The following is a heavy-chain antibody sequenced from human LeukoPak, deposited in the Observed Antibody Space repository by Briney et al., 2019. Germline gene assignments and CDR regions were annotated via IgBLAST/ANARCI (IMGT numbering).Heavy chain of an antibody. CDR2: IIPIFGTA. J-gene: IGHJ4*02. Sequence: SVKVSCKLSGYSLTEISMHWVRQAPGQGLEWMGGIIPIFGTANYAQKFQGRVTITADESTSTAYMELSSLRSEDTAVYYCATLYDSSGYYYFDYWGQGTLVTVSS. CDR3: ATLYDSSGYYYFDY. V-gene: IGHV1-69*13. D-gene: IGHD3-22*01. CDR1: GYSLTEIS.